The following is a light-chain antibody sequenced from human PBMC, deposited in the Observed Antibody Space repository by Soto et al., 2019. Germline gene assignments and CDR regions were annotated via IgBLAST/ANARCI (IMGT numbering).Light chain of an antibody. V-gene: IGKV3-15*01. CDR2: GAS. J-gene: IGKJ1*01. CDR1: QSVSGN. Sequence: EIVMTQSPATLSVSPGERATLSCRASQSVSGNLAWYQQKPVQAPRLLIYGASTRATGIPARFSGSGSGTEFTLTISSLQSEDFAVYSCQQYNNWPRTFGQGTKVEIK. CDR3: QQYNNWPRT.